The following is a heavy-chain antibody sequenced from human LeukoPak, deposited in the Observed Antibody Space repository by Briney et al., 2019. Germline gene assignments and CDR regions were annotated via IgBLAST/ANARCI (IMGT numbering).Heavy chain of an antibody. CDR2: IKEGGSEK. Sequence: PGGSLRLSCAASGFTFSTYWMHWVRQDPGEGLEWVANIKEGGSEKYYVDSVRGRFTISRDNAKNSLYLQMSSLRAEDTAVYYCARGGVRRGWYDYWGQGTLVTVSS. J-gene: IGHJ4*02. CDR1: GFTFSTYW. V-gene: IGHV3-7*01. CDR3: ARGGVRRGWYDY. D-gene: IGHD1-14*01.